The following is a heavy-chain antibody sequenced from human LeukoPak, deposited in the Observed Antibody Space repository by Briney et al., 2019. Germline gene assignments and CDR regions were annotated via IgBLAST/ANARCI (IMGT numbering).Heavy chain of an antibody. Sequence: ASVKVSCKASGYTFTSYGISWVRQAPGQGLEWMGWISAYNGNTNYAQKLQGRVTMTTDTSTRTASTELRSLRSGDTAVYYCARDSSGWENWFDPWGQGTLVTVSS. CDR2: ISAYNGNT. D-gene: IGHD6-19*01. CDR3: ARDSSGWENWFDP. V-gene: IGHV1-18*01. J-gene: IGHJ5*02. CDR1: GYTFTSYG.